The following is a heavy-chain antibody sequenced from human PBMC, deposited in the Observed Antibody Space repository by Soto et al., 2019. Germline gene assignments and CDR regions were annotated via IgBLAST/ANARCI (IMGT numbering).Heavy chain of an antibody. CDR1: GGCFSGYY. Sequence: SETLSLTCAVYGGCFSGYYWSWIRQPPGKGLEWIGEINHSGSTNYNPSLKSRVTISVDTSKNQFSLKLSSVTAADTAVYYCARDIVVPTLGPYYYYYYGMDVWGQGTTVTVS. D-gene: IGHD2-2*01. V-gene: IGHV4-34*01. CDR3: ARDIVVPTLGPYYYYYYGMDV. CDR2: INHSGST. J-gene: IGHJ6*02.